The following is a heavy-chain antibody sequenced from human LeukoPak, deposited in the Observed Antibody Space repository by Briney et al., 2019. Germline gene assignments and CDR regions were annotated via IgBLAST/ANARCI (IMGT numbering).Heavy chain of an antibody. CDR3: GKNRYSGSLSPFDI. CDR1: GFTFGDYA. V-gene: IGHV3-23*01. J-gene: IGHJ3*02. Sequence: PGRSLRLSCTASGFTFGDYAMSWFRQAPGKGLEWVSAISGGGGNTYYADSVKGRFTISRDNSKNTLYLQMNSLRAEDTAVYYCGKNRYSGSLSPFDIWGQGTMVTVSS. D-gene: IGHD1-26*01. CDR2: ISGGGGNT.